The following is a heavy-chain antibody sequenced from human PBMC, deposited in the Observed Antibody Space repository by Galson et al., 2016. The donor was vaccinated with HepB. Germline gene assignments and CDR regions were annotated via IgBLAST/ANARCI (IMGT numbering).Heavy chain of an antibody. CDR3: ARGRYGSGGWYTPFDS. D-gene: IGHD6-13*01. J-gene: IGHJ4*02. CDR2: VSYDGSNK. V-gene: IGHV3-30-3*01. CDR1: GFAFSDYP. Sequence: SLRLSCAASGFAFSDYPMHWVRQAPGKGLEWVAVVSYDGSNKYYADSVKGRFTISRDNSKNTLYLQMNSLRAEDTAVFYCARGRYGSGGWYTPFDSWGQGSRVTASS.